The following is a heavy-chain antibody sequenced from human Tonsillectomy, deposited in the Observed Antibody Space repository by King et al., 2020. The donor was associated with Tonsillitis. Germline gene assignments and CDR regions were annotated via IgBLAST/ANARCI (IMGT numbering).Heavy chain of an antibody. V-gene: IGHV3-9*01. D-gene: IGHD1-26*01. J-gene: IGHJ3*02. CDR3: AKDKESFTAGPFEI. CDR2: INWNSGSI. Sequence: VQLVESGGGLVQPGRSLRLSCVASGFTFDDYAMHWVRQAPGKGLEWVSGINWNSGSISYADSVKGRFTISRDNAKNSLYLQMNSLRAEDTAVFYCAKDKESFTAGPFEIWGQGTMVTVSS. CDR1: GFTFDDYA.